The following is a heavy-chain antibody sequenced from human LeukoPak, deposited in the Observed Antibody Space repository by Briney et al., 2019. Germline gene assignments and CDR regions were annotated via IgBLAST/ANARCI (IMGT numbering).Heavy chain of an antibody. V-gene: IGHV1-46*04. CDR1: GYTFTSYY. CDR2: INTSGESR. Sequence: ASVKVSCKASGYTFTSYYMHWMRQAPGQGLEWMGPINTSGESRRSVQKLQGGVTMTREMSTITVYMELSSLRSEDTAVYYCARVSMSGDGVMWGQGTLVTVSS. D-gene: IGHD4-17*01. J-gene: IGHJ4*02. CDR3: ARVSMSGDGVM.